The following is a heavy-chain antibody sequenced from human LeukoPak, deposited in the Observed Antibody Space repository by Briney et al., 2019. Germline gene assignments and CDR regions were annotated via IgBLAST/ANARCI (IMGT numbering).Heavy chain of an antibody. D-gene: IGHD6-19*01. Sequence: GGSLGLSCAASGFTFSNAWMSWVRQAPGKGLEWVGRIKSKTDGGTTDYAAPVKGRFTISRDDSKNTLYLQMNSLKTEDTAVYYCTTDVTVAGLFDYWGQGTLVTVSS. CDR3: TTDVTVAGLFDY. CDR1: GFTFSNAW. V-gene: IGHV3-15*01. CDR2: IKSKTDGGTT. J-gene: IGHJ4*02.